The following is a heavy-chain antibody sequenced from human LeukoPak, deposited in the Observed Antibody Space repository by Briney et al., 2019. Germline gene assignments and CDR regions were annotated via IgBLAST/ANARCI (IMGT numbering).Heavy chain of an antibody. Sequence: ASVKVSCKASGYTFTNFAFSWVRQAPGQGLEWMGWVSAYNGNTAYVQKFQGRVTMTTETSTSTVYMELRSLRSDDTAVYYCARAGGSGSYYYGELDYWGQGTLVTVSS. D-gene: IGHD1-26*01. CDR2: VSAYNGNT. V-gene: IGHV1-18*01. J-gene: IGHJ4*02. CDR3: ARAGGSGSYYYGELDY. CDR1: GYTFTNFA.